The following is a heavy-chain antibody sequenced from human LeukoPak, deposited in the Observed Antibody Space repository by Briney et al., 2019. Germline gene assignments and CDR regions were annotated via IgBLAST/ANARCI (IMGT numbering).Heavy chain of an antibody. Sequence: PGRSLRLSCAASGFTFSSYGMHWVRQAPGKGLEWVAVIWYDGSNKYYADSVKGRFTISRDNSKNTLYLQMNSLRAEDTAVYYCARDDSSGWRPTRPDYWGQGTLVTVSS. CDR1: GFTFSSYG. D-gene: IGHD3-22*01. CDR3: ARDDSSGWRPTRPDY. J-gene: IGHJ4*02. V-gene: IGHV3-33*01. CDR2: IWYDGSNK.